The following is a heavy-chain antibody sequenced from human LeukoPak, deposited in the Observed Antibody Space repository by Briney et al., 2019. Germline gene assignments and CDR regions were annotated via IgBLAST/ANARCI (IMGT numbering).Heavy chain of an antibody. CDR2: IKGDASEG. Sequence: GGSLTLSCAVSGFSINNYWMTWYRQAPGKGLECVAHIKGDASEGYYLDSVKGRFTISRDNAKNSLYLQMNSLRAEDTAVYYCARQAGVTWGQGTLVTVSS. J-gene: IGHJ5*02. D-gene: IGHD6-19*01. V-gene: IGHV3-7*01. CDR3: ARQAGVT. CDR1: GFSINNYW.